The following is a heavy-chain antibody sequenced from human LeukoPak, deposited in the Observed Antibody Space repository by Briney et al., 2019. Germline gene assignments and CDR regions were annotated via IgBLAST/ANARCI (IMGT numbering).Heavy chain of an antibody. J-gene: IGHJ4*02. Sequence: GGSLRLSCAGSGFVFSNFPMSWVRQPPGKGLEWVAALNGVGSTTYYADSVKGRFTISRDNSNNMLYLEMNTLTAEDPAVYYCAKRPFDYWGQGTLVTVSS. CDR2: LNGVGSTT. V-gene: IGHV3-23*01. CDR3: AKRPFDY. CDR1: GFVFSNFP.